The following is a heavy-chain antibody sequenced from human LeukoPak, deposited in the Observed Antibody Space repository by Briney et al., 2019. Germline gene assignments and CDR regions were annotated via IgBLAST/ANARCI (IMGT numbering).Heavy chain of an antibody. Sequence: GGSLRLSCAASGFTFSSYSMNWVRQAPGKGLEWVSYISSSSSTIYYADSVKGRFTISRDNAKNSLYLQMNSLRAEDTAVYYCARGFYYDSSGHPEFDYWGQGTLVTVSS. V-gene: IGHV3-48*01. D-gene: IGHD3-22*01. CDR2: ISSSSSTI. CDR3: ARGFYYDSSGHPEFDY. J-gene: IGHJ4*02. CDR1: GFTFSSYS.